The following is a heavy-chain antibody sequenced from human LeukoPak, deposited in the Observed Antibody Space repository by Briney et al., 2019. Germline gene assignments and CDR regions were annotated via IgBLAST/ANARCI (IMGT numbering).Heavy chain of an antibody. V-gene: IGHV3-23*01. CDR2: ISGSDGST. Sequence: GGSLRVSCATSGFTLRNYAMSWVRQAPGKGLEWVSAISGSDGSTYYADSVKGRFTISRDNSKNTVYLQMNSLRVEDTAIYYCARGQEFDDGVFDSWGQGTLVTVSS. J-gene: IGHJ4*02. D-gene: IGHD1-1*01. CDR3: ARGQEFDDGVFDS. CDR1: GFTLRNYA.